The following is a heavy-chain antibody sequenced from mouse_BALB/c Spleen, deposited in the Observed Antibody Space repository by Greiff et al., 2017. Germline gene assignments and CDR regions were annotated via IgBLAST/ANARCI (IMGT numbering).Heavy chain of an antibody. J-gene: IGHJ1*01. V-gene: IGHV1S29*02. D-gene: IGHD1-1*01. CDR2: IYPYNGGT. CDR3: ARRSSYWYFDV. CDR1: GYTFTDYN. Sequence: EVHLVESGPELVKPGASVKISCKASGYTFTDYNMHWVKQSHGKSLEWIGYIYPYNGGTGYNQKFKSKATLTVDNSSSTAYMELRSLTSEDSAVYYCARRSSYWYFDVWGAGTTVTVSS.